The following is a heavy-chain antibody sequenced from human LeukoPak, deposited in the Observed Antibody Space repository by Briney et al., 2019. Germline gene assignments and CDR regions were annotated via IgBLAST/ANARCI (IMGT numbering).Heavy chain of an antibody. CDR3: ARYVPVKTGTTRASFDY. D-gene: IGHD1-1*01. CDR2: INQSGST. J-gene: IGHJ4*02. Sequence: ASETLSLTCSVYGGSFSDYDWSWIRQPPGKGLEWIGEINQSGSTNENPSLKSRVTMSVDTSKSQFSLNLRSVTATDTAVYYCARYVPVKTGTTRASFDYWGQGILVTVSS. CDR1: GGSFSDYD. V-gene: IGHV4-34*01.